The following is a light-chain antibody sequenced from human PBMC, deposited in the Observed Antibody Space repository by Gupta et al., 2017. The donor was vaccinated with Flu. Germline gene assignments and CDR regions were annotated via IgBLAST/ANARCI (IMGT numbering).Light chain of an antibody. Sequence: DIQMTQSPSSLSASLGDRVTITCQANQDISNHLNWYQQKPGKAPKFLIYEASNLETGVPSRFSGSGSGTDFTFTISSLQPEDIATYYCQQDDDLPYTFGQGSKVEIK. V-gene: IGKV1-33*01. CDR3: QQDDDLPYT. CDR2: EAS. CDR1: QDISNH. J-gene: IGKJ2*01.